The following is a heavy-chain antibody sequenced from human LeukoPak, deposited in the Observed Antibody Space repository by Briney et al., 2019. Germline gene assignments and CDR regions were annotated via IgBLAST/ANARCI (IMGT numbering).Heavy chain of an antibody. Sequence: PGGSLRLSCAAPGFTFNDYAMHWVRQAPGKGLEWVSGIGWNSHIIGYEDSVKGPFTISRDNARNSLSLQMNSLRAEDTAFYYCAKDRDSSGFAPYFDYWGQGILVTVSS. J-gene: IGHJ4*02. CDR3: AKDRDSSGFAPYFDY. D-gene: IGHD3-22*01. CDR1: GFTFNDYA. CDR2: IGWNSHII. V-gene: IGHV3-9*01.